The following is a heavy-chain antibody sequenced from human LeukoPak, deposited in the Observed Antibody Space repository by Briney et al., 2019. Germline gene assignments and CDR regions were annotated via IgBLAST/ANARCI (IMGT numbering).Heavy chain of an antibody. J-gene: IGHJ4*02. D-gene: IGHD1-26*01. V-gene: IGHV4-4*02. Sequence: PSGTLSLTCAVSGGSISSSNWWSWVRQPPGKGLEWIGEIYQGGRTNYNPSLKSRVTISVDTSKNQFSLKLSSVTAAGTAVYYCARRGGSAHFDYWGQGTLVTVSS. CDR3: ARRGGSAHFDY. CDR2: IYQGGRT. CDR1: GGSISSSNW.